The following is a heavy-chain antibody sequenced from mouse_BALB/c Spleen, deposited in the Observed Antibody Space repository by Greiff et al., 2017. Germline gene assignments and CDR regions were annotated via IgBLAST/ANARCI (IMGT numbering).Heavy chain of an antibody. V-gene: IGHV1-15*01. CDR1: GYTFTDYE. J-gene: IGHJ3*01. CDR2: IDPETGGT. CDR3: TRTDYGSSPAWFAY. D-gene: IGHD1-1*01. Sequence: QVQLQQSGPELVKPGASVKVSCKASGYTFTDYEMHWVKQTPVHGLEWIGAIDPETGGTAYNQKFKGKATLTADKSSSTAYMELRSLTSEDSAVYYCTRTDYGSSPAWFAYWGQGTLVTVSA.